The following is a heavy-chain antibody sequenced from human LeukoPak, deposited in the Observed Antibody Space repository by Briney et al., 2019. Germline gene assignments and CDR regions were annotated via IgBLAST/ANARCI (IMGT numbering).Heavy chain of an antibody. CDR2: ISSNGDTT. CDR1: GFSFSGHW. V-gene: IGHV3-64D*06. D-gene: IGHD1/OR15-1a*01. Sequence: GGSLRLSCTASGFSFSGHWMHWARQLPGKGLEYVSMISSNGDTTYYADSVKGRFTISRDNSKDTLYLQMSSLTAEDTAVYYCVKDRSLRTSRLNDAFDIWGQGTMVTVSS. CDR3: VKDRSLRTSRLNDAFDI. J-gene: IGHJ3*02.